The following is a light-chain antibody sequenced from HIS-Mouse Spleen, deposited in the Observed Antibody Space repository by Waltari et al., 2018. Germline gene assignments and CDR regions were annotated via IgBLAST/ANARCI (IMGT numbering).Light chain of an antibody. J-gene: IGLJ2*01. V-gene: IGLV2-23*01. CDR2: EGS. CDR1: SGDVGGYNL. CDR3: CSYAGSSTYVV. Sequence: QSALTQPASVSGSPGQSITIPCTGTSGDVGGYNLFSWYQQHPGKAPKLMIYEGSKRPSGVSNRFSGSKSGNTASLTISGLQAEDEADYYCCSYAGSSTYVVFGGGTKLTVL.